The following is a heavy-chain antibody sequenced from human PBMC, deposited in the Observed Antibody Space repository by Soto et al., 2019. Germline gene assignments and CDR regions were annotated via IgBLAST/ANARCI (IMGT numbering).Heavy chain of an antibody. Sequence: SETLSLTCTVSGGSISSSSYYWGWIRQPPGKGLEWIGSIYYSGSTYYNPSLKSRVTISVDTSKNQFSLKLSSVTAADTAVYYCARPAARRGWFDPWGQGTLVTVSS. D-gene: IGHD2-2*01. CDR2: IYYSGST. V-gene: IGHV4-39*01. CDR3: ARPAARRGWFDP. J-gene: IGHJ5*02. CDR1: GGSISSSSYY.